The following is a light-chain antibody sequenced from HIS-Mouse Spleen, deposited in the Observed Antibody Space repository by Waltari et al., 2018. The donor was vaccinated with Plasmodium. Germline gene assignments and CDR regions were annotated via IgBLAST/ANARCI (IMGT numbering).Light chain of an antibody. CDR2: GAS. J-gene: IGKJ3*01. CDR3: QQYPPFSFP. CDR1: QSVSSN. Sequence: EIVMTQSPATLSVSPGERATLSCRASQSVSSNLAWYQQKPGQAPRLLIYGASTRATGIPARFSGSGSGTEFTLTISSLQSEDFAVYSCQQYPPFSFPFFPWTKVDIK. V-gene: IGKV3-15*01.